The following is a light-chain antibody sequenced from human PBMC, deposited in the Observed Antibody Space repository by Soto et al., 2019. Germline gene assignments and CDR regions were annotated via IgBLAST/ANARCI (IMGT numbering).Light chain of an antibody. J-gene: IGLJ1*01. Sequence: SVLRRPPSASGSPGQRVPISCSGSSSNIGSNTANWYQQLPGTAPKVLIYSNNQRPSGVPDRFSGSXXGTAASXANXGLQSEHEADYYCAAWDERRSGFIFGAGNKVTVL. CDR3: AAWDERRSGFI. CDR1: SSNIGSNT. V-gene: IGLV1-44*01. CDR2: SNN.